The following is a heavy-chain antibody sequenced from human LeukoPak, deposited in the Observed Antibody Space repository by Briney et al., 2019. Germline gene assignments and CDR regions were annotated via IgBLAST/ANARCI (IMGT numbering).Heavy chain of an antibody. CDR3: VRPSITVDSAMELDY. CDR1: GFSFSSYS. D-gene: IGHD5-18*01. Sequence: PGGSLRLSCAASGFSFSSYSMNWVRQAPGKGLEWVSYISSRSNTIYYADSVKGRFTISRDNAKKSLYLQMNSLRAEDTAVYYCVRPSITVDSAMELDYWGQGTLVTVSS. CDR2: ISSRSNTI. J-gene: IGHJ4*02. V-gene: IGHV3-48*01.